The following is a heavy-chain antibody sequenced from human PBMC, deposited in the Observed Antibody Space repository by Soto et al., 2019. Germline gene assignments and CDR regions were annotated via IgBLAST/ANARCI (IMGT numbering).Heavy chain of an antibody. Sequence: SETLSLTCTVSGGSISSGGYYWSWIRQHPGKGLEWIGSIYYSGSTYYNPSLKSRVTISVDTSKNQFSLKLSSVTAADTAVYYCASPYSSSWSDYYYYGMDVWGQGTTVTVSS. J-gene: IGHJ6*02. D-gene: IGHD6-13*01. CDR1: GGSISSGGYY. CDR2: IYYSGST. CDR3: ASPYSSSWSDYYYYGMDV. V-gene: IGHV4-39*01.